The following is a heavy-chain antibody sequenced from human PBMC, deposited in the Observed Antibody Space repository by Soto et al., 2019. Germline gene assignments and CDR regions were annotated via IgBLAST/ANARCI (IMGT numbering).Heavy chain of an antibody. J-gene: IGHJ6*02. V-gene: IGHV1-18*01. CDR2: ISAYNGNT. Sequence: ASVKVSCKASGYTFTSYGISWVRQAPGQGLEWMGWISAYNGNTNYAQKLQGRVTGTAFLEWSSLKASNTAVYYCANTQGPHGGLDYGMDVWGQGTSVTVSS. CDR3: ANTQGPHGGLDYGMDV. CDR1: GYTFTSYG.